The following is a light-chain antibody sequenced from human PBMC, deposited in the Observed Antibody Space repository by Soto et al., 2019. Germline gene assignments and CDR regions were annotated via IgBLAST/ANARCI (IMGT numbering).Light chain of an antibody. V-gene: IGKV3-15*01. Sequence: EIVLTQSPGTLSLSPGERATLSCRASQSVSSNLAWYQQNPGQAPRLLISGASTRDTGVPARFSGTGSGTEFTLTISSLQSEDFAVYYCQHYKSWPYTFGQGTKVDIK. CDR2: GAS. CDR1: QSVSSN. CDR3: QHYKSWPYT. J-gene: IGKJ2*01.